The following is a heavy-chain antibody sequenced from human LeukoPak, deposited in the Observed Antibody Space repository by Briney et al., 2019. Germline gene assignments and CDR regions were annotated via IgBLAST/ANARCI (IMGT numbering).Heavy chain of an antibody. Sequence: PGGSLRLSCASSGFICDDYAIHWVRQAPGKGLEGVSGISWNSGSMEYADSVKGRLTISRDNAKNSLYLQMNSLRVEDTALYYCARVQSGGGLTAAGPFDYWGQGSLVTVSS. CDR3: ARVQSGGGLTAAGPFDY. V-gene: IGHV3-9*01. CDR1: GFICDDYA. J-gene: IGHJ4*02. D-gene: IGHD6-13*01. CDR2: ISWNSGSM.